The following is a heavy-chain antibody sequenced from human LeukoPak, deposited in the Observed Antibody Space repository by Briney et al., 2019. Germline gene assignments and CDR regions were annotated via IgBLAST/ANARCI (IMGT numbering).Heavy chain of an antibody. CDR2: VYYTGST. CDR1: GGSISSSNYY. J-gene: IGHJ4*02. D-gene: IGHD6-13*01. CDR3: ARLGPPYSSSWSDY. Sequence: SETLSLTCTVSGGSISSSNYYWGWIRQPPGQGLEWIGSVYYTGSTYYNPSLKSRVTISVDTSKNQFSLKLTSVTAADTAVYYCARLGPPYSSSWSDYWGQGTLVTVSS. V-gene: IGHV4-39*01.